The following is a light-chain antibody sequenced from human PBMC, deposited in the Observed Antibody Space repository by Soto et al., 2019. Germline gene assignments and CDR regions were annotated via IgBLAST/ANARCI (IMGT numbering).Light chain of an antibody. CDR2: AAS. Sequence: DIVLTQSPGTLSLSPGERATLSCRASQSVANNFLAWYQQKPGQAPRLLIFAASKRASDIPARFSGSGSGSDFTLTISRLEPADFAVYYCHQYGTTPWTFGQGTKVEIK. CDR3: HQYGTTPWT. CDR1: QSVANNF. V-gene: IGKV3-20*01. J-gene: IGKJ1*01.